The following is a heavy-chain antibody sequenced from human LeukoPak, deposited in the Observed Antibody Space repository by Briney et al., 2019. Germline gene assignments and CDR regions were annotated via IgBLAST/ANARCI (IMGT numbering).Heavy chain of an antibody. V-gene: IGHV4-34*01. Sequence: PSETLSLTCAVYGGSFSGYHWSWIRQPPGKGLEWIGEINHSGSTNYNPSLKSRVTISVDTPKNQFSLKLSSVTAADTAVYYCARGHGDFGYWGQGTLVTVSS. J-gene: IGHJ4*02. CDR1: GGSFSGYH. CDR3: ARGHGDFGY. D-gene: IGHD4-17*01. CDR2: INHSGST.